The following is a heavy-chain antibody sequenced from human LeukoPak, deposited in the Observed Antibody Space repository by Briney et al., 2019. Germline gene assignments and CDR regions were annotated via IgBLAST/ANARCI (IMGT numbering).Heavy chain of an antibody. J-gene: IGHJ4*02. V-gene: IGHV5-51*01. CDR1: GYRFTSYW. CDR3: ASRGGYGGYDLSW. D-gene: IGHD5-12*01. CDR2: IYTDDSDT. Sequence: GESLKISWKGSGYRFTSYWIGWVRQVPGKGVEWMGIIYTDDSDTRYRTSFQGQVNISADKSISTAYLQWSSLKASDTAMYYCASRGGYGGYDLSWWGQGTLVTVSS.